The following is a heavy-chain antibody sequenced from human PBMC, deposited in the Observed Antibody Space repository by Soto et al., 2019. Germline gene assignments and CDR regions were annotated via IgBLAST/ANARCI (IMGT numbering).Heavy chain of an antibody. CDR3: ARPGYNSGGGYFDY. CDR2: IYSGGST. J-gene: IGHJ4*02. D-gene: IGHD5-18*01. CDR1: GVTVSSNY. Sequence: EVQLVESGGGLVQPGGCLRLSCAASGVTVSSNYMSWVRQAPGKGLEWVSVIYSGGSTYYADSVKGRFTISRDNSKNTLYLQMNSLRAEDTAVYYCARPGYNSGGGYFDYWGQGTLVTVSS. V-gene: IGHV3-66*04.